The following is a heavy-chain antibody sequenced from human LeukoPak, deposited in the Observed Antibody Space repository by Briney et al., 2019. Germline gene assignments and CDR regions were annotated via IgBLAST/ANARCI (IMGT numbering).Heavy chain of an antibody. CDR2: ISGSGGST. Sequence: GGSLRLSCAASGFTFSSYAMSWVRQAPGKGLEWVSAISGSGGSTYYADSVKGRFTISRDNSKNTLYLQMNSLRAEDTAVYYCAKGSGGGYYDSSGYYDYWGQGTLVTVSS. CDR3: AKGSGGGYYDSSGYYDY. J-gene: IGHJ4*02. V-gene: IGHV3-23*01. D-gene: IGHD3-22*01. CDR1: GFTFSSYA.